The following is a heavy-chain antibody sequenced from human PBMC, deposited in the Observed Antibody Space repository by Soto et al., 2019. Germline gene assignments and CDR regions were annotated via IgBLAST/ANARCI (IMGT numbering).Heavy chain of an antibody. V-gene: IGHV4-59*01. D-gene: IGHD3-22*01. J-gene: IGHJ1*01. CDR3: ARVEYYYDSSGYYPTYFQH. CDR1: GGSISSYY. CDR2: IYYSGST. Sequence: LSLTCTVSGGSISSYYWSWIRQPPGKGLEWIGYIYYSGSTNYNPSLKSRVTISVDTSKNQFSLKLSSVTAADTAVYYCARVEYYYDSSGYYPTYFQHWGQGTLVTVSS.